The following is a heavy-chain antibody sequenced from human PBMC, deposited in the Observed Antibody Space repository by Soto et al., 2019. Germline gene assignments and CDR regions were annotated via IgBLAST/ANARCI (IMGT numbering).Heavy chain of an antibody. Sequence: XSVKVSCKASGYIFTYYYMHWVRQAPGQGLEWMGWINPDSGGTNYAQKFRGRVAMTRDTSISTAYMELSRLNSDDTAVYYCAREMDYYRTWGQGTLVTVSS. CDR2: INPDSGGT. J-gene: IGHJ5*02. D-gene: IGHD1-26*01. CDR3: AREMDYYRT. V-gene: IGHV1-2*02. CDR1: GYIFTYYY.